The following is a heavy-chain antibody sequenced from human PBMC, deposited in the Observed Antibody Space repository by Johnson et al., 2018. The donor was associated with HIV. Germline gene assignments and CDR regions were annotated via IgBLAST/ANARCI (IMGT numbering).Heavy chain of an antibody. CDR3: ARERGYFGNPAFDI. D-gene: IGHD4-23*01. CDR2: ISYDGSNK. V-gene: IGHV3-30-3*01. J-gene: IGHJ3*02. CDR1: GFTFSTYA. Sequence: QEKLVESGGGVVRPGRSLSLSCTASGFTFSTYAMHWVRQAPGKGLEWVALISYDGSNKFYADSVKGRFTISRDNSKNTLYLQMNSLRTEDTAMYYCARERGYFGNPAFDIWGQGTMVTVSS.